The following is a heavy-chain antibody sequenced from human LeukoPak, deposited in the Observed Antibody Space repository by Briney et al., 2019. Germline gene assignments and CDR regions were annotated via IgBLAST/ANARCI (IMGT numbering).Heavy chain of an antibody. CDR2: ISYDGSNE. CDR1: GFTFSYYT. D-gene: IGHD1-26*01. CDR3: ATDSGLYGGGYYYAFDI. V-gene: IGHV3-30-3*01. Sequence: GGSLRLSCAASGFTFSYYTMHWVRQAPGKGLEWVAVISYDGSNEYYADSVKGRFTISRDNSKNTLYLQMNSLKTEDSAVYYCATDSGLYGGGYYYAFDIWGQGTMVTVSS. J-gene: IGHJ3*02.